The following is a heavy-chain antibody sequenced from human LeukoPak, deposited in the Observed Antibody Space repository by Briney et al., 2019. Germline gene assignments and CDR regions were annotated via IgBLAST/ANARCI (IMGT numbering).Heavy chain of an antibody. CDR2: INHSGST. CDR1: GGSFSGYY. Sequence: SETLSLTCAVYGGSFSGYYWSWNRQPPGKGLEWIGEINHSGSTNYNPSLKSRVTISVDTSKNQFSLKLSSVTAADTAVYYCASNYYGSGSLDYWGQGNLVTVSS. D-gene: IGHD3-10*01. CDR3: ASNYYGSGSLDY. V-gene: IGHV4-34*01. J-gene: IGHJ4*02.